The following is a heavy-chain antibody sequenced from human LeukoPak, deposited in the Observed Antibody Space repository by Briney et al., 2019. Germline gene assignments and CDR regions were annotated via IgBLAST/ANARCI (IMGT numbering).Heavy chain of an antibody. CDR3: ARVNWKRLRGEYDY. Sequence: SVKVSCKASGGTFSSYAISWVRQAPGQGLEWMGGIIPIFGTANYAQKFQGRVTITTDESTSTAYMELSSLRSEDTAVYYCARVNWKRLRGEYDYWGQGTLVTVSS. V-gene: IGHV1-69*05. CDR1: GGTFSSYA. D-gene: IGHD1-20*01. J-gene: IGHJ4*02. CDR2: IIPIFGTA.